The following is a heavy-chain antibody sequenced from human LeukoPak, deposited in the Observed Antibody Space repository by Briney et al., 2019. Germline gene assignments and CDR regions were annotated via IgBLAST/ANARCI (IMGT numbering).Heavy chain of an antibody. J-gene: IGHJ3*02. D-gene: IGHD4-17*01. CDR2: IRYDGSNK. V-gene: IGHV3-30*02. CDR3: AKDPSSISVTKQRWYAFDI. Sequence: GGSLRLSCAASGFTFNNYGMHWVRQAPGKGLEWVAFIRYDGSNKYYADSVKGRFTISRDNSKNTLYLQMNSLRAEDTAVYYCAKDPSSISVTKQRWYAFDIWGQGTMVTVSS. CDR1: GFTFNNYG.